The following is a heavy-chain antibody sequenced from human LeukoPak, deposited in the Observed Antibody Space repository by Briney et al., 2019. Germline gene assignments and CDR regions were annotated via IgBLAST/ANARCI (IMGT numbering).Heavy chain of an antibody. J-gene: IGHJ4*02. V-gene: IGHV3-21*01. CDR3: ARAHTPIVVVVATDY. CDR2: ISSSSSYI. D-gene: IGHD2-15*01. CDR1: GFTFSSYS. Sequence: KTGGSLRLSCAASGFTFSSYSMNWVRQAPGKGLEWVSSISSSSSYIYYADSVKGRFTISRDNAKNSLYLQMNSLRAEDTAVYYCARAHTPIVVVVATDYWGQGTLDTVSS.